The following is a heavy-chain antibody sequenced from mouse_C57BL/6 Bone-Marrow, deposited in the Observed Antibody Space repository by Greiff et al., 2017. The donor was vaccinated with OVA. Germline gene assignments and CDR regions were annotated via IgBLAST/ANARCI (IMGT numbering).Heavy chain of an antibody. V-gene: IGHV5-6*01. D-gene: IGHD1-1*01. CDR2: ISSGGSYT. Sequence: EVKLMESGGDLVKPGGSLKLSCAASGFTFSSYGMSWVRQTPDKRLEWVATISSGGSYTYYPDSVKGRFTISRDNAKNTLYLQMSSLKSEDTAMYYCARHGPLIYCYGSNYVWFAYWGQGTLVTVAA. CDR3: ARHGPLIYCYGSNYVWFAY. J-gene: IGHJ3*01. CDR1: GFTFSSYG.